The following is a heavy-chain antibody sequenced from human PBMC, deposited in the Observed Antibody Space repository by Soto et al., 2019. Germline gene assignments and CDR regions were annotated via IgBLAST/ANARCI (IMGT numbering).Heavy chain of an antibody. D-gene: IGHD5-12*01. CDR2: IIPIFGSP. V-gene: IGHV1-69*13. Sequence: GASLKVSCKASGVTFSRQDMRWVRQAPGQGLEWMGGIIPIFGSPQYAEKFQDRVTITADESTSTAYMELSSLTSEDTAVYYCATNEGRDGYSFDYWGQGXLVTVYS. J-gene: IGHJ4*02. CDR1: GVTFSRQD. CDR3: ATNEGRDGYSFDY.